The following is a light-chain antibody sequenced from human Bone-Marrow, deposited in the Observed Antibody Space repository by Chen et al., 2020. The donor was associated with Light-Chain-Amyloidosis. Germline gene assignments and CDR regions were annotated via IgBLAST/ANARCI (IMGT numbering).Light chain of an antibody. CDR3: QSADSSGTYEVI. CDR2: RAT. V-gene: IGLV3-25*03. Sequence: SYELTHPPSVSVSPGHTSRIPCSGDDLSTKYAYWYQQKPGQAPVLVIHRATERPSGISERFSGSSSGTTATLTISGVQAEDEADYHCQSADSSGTYEVIFGGGTKLTVL. J-gene: IGLJ2*01. CDR1: DLSTKY.